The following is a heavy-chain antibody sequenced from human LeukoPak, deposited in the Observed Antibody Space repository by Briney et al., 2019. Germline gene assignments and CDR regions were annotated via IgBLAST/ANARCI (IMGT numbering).Heavy chain of an antibody. J-gene: IGHJ6*02. D-gene: IGHD2-2*01. CDR1: GDSISTGGYY. V-gene: IGHV4-31*03. CDR3: ARVIVVVPIGVYHYYAMDV. Sequence: PSETLSLTCTVSGDSISTGGYYWAWIRQHRERGLEWIGYIYYSGSTHYNPSLQSRVTISVHTSKNQFSLNLNSVTAADTAVYYCARVIVVVPIGVYHYYAMDVWGQGTTVTVSS. CDR2: IYYSGST.